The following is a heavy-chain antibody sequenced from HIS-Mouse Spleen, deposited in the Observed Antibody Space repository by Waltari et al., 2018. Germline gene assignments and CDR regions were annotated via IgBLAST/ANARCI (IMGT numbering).Heavy chain of an antibody. D-gene: IGHD6-13*01. J-gene: IGHJ2*01. Sequence: QVQLQQWGAGRLKPSETRSLTCAVDGGSFSGDYWSWIRQPPGKGLEWIGESNHSGSTNYNPSLKSRVTISVDTSKNQFSLKLSSVTAADTAVYYCARSWGQWYFDLWGRGTLVTVSS. V-gene: IGHV4-34*01. CDR1: GGSFSGDY. CDR2: SNHSGST. CDR3: ARSWGQWYFDL.